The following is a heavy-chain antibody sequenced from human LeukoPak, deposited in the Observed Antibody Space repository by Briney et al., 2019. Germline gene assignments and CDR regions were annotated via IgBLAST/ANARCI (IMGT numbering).Heavy chain of an antibody. CDR3: ARDEQPGDY. CDR2: IYYSGDT. Sequence: SETLSLTCTVSGDSISPYYCGWIRQPPGKGLEWIGYIYYSGDTTYNPSLKSRVTMSVDTSKNHFSLKLSSVTAADTAVYYCARDEQPGDYWGQGALVTVSS. CDR1: GDSISPYY. D-gene: IGHD1-1*01. V-gene: IGHV4-59*01. J-gene: IGHJ4*02.